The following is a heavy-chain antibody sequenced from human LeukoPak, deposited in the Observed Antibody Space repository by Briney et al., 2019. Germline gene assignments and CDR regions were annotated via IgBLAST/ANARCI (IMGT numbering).Heavy chain of an antibody. CDR2: INHSGST. V-gene: IGHV4-34*01. D-gene: IGHD3-22*01. J-gene: IGHJ6*02. Sequence: SETLSLTCAVYGGSFSGYYWSWIRQPPGKGLEWMGEINHSGSTNYNPSLKSRVTISVDTSKHQFSLKLSSVTAADTSVYYCATERYYYDSSGYYQPYYYYGMDVWGQGPTVTVSS. CDR3: ATERYYYDSSGYYQPYYYYGMDV. CDR1: GGSFSGYY.